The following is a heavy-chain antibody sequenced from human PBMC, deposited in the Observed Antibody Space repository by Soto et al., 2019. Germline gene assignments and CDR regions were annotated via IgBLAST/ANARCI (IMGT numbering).Heavy chain of an antibody. CDR2: ISKSDYT. V-gene: IGHV3-21*01. CDR1: GFAFNNYG. D-gene: IGHD2-2*01. J-gene: IGHJ4*02. Sequence: GGSLRLSCTVSGFAFNNYGIKWVRQAPGKGLEWVSSISKSDYTYYSDSVKGRFTISRDNAKNSVSLQMNTLRVEDTAVYYCAREDSIIIPAVSDFWGQGTLVTVSS. CDR3: AREDSIIIPAVSDF.